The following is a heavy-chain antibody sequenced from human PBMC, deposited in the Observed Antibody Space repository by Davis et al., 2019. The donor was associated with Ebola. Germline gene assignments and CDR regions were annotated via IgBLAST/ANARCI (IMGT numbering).Heavy chain of an antibody. CDR2: IFYSGKT. CDR3: ARIQWDLLKGWFDP. Sequence: PSETLSLTCTVSGASIRSYYWSWIRQTPGKGLEWIGYIFYSGKTYYNPSLKSRVTMSVDTSNNQFSLNLSSVTAADTAVYYCARIQWDLLKGWFDPWGQGTLVTVSS. D-gene: IGHD1-26*01. V-gene: IGHV4-30-4*08. J-gene: IGHJ5*02. CDR1: GASIRSYY.